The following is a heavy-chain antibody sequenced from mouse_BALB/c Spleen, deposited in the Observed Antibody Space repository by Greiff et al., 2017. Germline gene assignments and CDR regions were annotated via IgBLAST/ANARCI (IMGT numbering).Heavy chain of an antibody. D-gene: IGHD1-2*01. CDR2: IYPYNGGT. CDR1: GYTFTDYN. CDR3: ASPTATRYFDV. V-gene: IGHV1S29*02. Sequence: EVQLQQSGPELVKPGASVKISCKASGYTFTDYNMHWVKQSHGKSLEWIGYIYPYNGGTGYNQKFKSKATLTVDNSSSTAYMELRSLTSEDSAVYYCASPTATRYFDVWGAGTTVTVSS. J-gene: IGHJ1*01.